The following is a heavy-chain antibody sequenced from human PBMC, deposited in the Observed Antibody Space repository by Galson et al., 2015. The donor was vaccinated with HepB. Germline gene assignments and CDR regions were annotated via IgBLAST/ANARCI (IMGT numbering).Heavy chain of an antibody. V-gene: IGHV3-48*02. J-gene: IGHJ4*02. CDR1: GLTFSSYS. Sequence: SLRLSCAASGLTFSSYSMNWVRQAPGKGLEWVSYISTSSSTIYYADSVKGRFTISRDNAENSLYLQMNSLRDEDTAVYYCARGSVTTYIYWGQGTLVTVSS. CDR3: ARGSVTTYIY. CDR2: ISTSSSTI. D-gene: IGHD4-17*01.